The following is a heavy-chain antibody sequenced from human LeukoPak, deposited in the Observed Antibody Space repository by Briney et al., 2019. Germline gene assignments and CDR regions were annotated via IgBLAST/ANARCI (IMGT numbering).Heavy chain of an antibody. CDR2: IHRSGNPI. J-gene: IGHJ5*02. CDR1: GFTFSSYA. V-gene: IGHV3-48*03. Sequence: PGRSLRLSCAASGFTFSSYAMHWVRQAPGKGLEWISYIHRSGNPIYYADSVKGRFTISRDTSKNTVYLQMNSLRLEDTALYYCARDINFVFDPWGPGTLVTVSS. D-gene: IGHD1-20*01. CDR3: ARDINFVFDP.